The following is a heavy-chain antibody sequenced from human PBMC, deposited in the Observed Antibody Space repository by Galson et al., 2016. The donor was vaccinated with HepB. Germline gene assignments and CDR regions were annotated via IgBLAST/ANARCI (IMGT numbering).Heavy chain of an antibody. J-gene: IGHJ3*01. D-gene: IGHD3-9*01. V-gene: IGHV3-23*01. CDR2: ISGSGGTT. CDR1: GFTFRSYS. CDR3: AREGAFTYYDILTGYSPPDAFDV. Sequence: SLRLSCAVSGFTFRSYSMNWVRQAPGKGLEWVSGISGSGGTTYHADSVKGRFTISRDNSKNTLYLQMNSLRAEDTAVYYCAREGAFTYYDILTGYSPPDAFDVWGQGTMVTVSS.